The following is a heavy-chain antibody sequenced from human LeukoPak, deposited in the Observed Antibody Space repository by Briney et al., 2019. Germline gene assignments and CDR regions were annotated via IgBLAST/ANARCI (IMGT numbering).Heavy chain of an antibody. CDR1: GLTFSGSA. D-gene: IGHD3-3*01. V-gene: IGHV5-51*01. CDR2: IYPGDSDT. CDR3: ARGDFWSGYAGSRNFDY. Sequence: PGGSLRLSCAASGLTFSGSAMPWVRQAPGKGLEWMGIIYPGDSDTRYSPSFQGQVTISADKSISTAYLQWSSLKASDTAMYYCARGDFWSGYAGSRNFDYWGQGTLVTVSS. J-gene: IGHJ4*02.